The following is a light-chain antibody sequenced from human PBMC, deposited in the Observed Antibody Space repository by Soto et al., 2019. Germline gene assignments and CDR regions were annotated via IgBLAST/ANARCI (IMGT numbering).Light chain of an antibody. CDR3: STWDDSLRGVI. J-gene: IGLJ2*01. CDR2: NNN. Sequence: QSVLTKPPSASGTPGQSVTISCSGSRSNIGSHNVDWYQQLPGTAPQLLINNNNQRPSGVPDRFSGSKSGTSASLVISGLQSEDEGDYYCSTWDDSLRGVIFGGGTKVTVL. V-gene: IGLV1-44*01. CDR1: RSNIGSHN.